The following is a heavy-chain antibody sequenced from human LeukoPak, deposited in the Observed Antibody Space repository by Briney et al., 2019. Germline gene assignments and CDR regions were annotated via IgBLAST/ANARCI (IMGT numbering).Heavy chain of an antibody. Sequence: GSLRLSCAASGFTFSSYWMSWVRQAPGKGLEWIGEIDHSGSTNYNPSLKSRVTISVDTSKNQFSLKLSSVTAADTAVYYCARNPGITQYYYYGMDVWGQGTTVTVSS. CDR3: ARNPGITQYYYYGMDV. D-gene: IGHD1-20*01. J-gene: IGHJ6*02. CDR1: GFTFSSYW. CDR2: IDHSGST. V-gene: IGHV4-34*01.